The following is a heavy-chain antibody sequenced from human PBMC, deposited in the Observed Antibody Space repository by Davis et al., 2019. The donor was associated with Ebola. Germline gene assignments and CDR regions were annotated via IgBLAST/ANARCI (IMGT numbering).Heavy chain of an antibody. J-gene: IGHJ4*02. CDR1: GFTFSSYE. CDR3: AREGYWSGWFDY. CDR2: ISSSGSTI. Sequence: GGSLRLSCAASGFTFSSYEMNWVRQAPGKGLEWVSYISSSGSTIYYADSVKGRFTISRDNAKNSLYLQMNSLRDEDTAVYYCAREGYWSGWFDYWGQGTLVTVSS. V-gene: IGHV3-48*03. D-gene: IGHD2-15*01.